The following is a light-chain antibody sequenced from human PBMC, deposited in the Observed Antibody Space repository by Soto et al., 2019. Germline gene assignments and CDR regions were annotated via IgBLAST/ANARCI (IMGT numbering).Light chain of an antibody. J-gene: IGLJ2*01. CDR2: GTS. CDR3: QSYDNSLSGHVV. CDR1: RSNIGAGYD. V-gene: IGLV1-40*01. Sequence: QPVLTQPPSVSGAPGQRVTISCTGSRSNIGAGYDVHWYQQLPGTAPKLLMYGTSNRPSGVPDRFSGSKSGTSASLAITGLQAEDEADYYCQSYDNSLSGHVVFGGGTKLTVL.